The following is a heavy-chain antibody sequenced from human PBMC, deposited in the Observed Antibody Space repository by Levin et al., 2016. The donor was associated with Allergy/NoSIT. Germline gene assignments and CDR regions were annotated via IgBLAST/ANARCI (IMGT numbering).Heavy chain of an antibody. V-gene: IGHV1-18*01. CDR2: ISAYNGNT. J-gene: IGHJ4*02. CDR1: GYTFTSYG. D-gene: IGHD1-26*01. Sequence: ASVKVSCKASGYTFTSYGISWVRQAPGQGLEWMGWISAYNGNTNYAQKLQGRVTMTTDTSTSTAYMELRSLRSDDTAVYYCARDYRNSGSYSGSHDLWGQGTLVTVSS. CDR3: ARDYRNSGSYSGSHDL.